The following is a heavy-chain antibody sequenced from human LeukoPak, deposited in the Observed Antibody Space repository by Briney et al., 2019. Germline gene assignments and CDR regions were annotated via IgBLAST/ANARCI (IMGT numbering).Heavy chain of an antibody. J-gene: IGHJ4*02. CDR1: GGSISSYY. Sequence: KTSETLSLTCTVSGGSISSYYWSWIRQPPGRGLEWSGYIYYSGSTNYNPSLKSRVTISVDTSKNQFSLKLGSVTAADTAVYYCARVNYVWGSYRPHFDYWGQGTLVTVSS. CDR3: ARVNYVWGSYRPHFDY. D-gene: IGHD3-16*02. CDR2: IYYSGST. V-gene: IGHV4-59*01.